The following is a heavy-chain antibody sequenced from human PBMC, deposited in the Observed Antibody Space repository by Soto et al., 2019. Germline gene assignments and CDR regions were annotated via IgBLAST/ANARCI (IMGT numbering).Heavy chain of an antibody. CDR2: INHSGST. CDR1: GESFSGYY. CDR3: ARGGRGYSYGAPQKYYYYYYYTDV. Sequence: PSETLSLTCAVYGESFSGYYWSWIRQPPGKGLEWIGEINHSGSTNYNPSLKSRVTISVDTSKNQFSLKLSSVTAADTAVYYCARGGRGYSYGAPQKYYYYYYYTDVWGKGTTVTVSS. J-gene: IGHJ6*03. V-gene: IGHV4-34*01. D-gene: IGHD5-18*01.